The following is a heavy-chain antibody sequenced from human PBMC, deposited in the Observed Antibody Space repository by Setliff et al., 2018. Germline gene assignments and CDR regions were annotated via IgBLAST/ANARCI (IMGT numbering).Heavy chain of an antibody. CDR3: ARAPPSVPYGDYGPRQYFDL. CDR2: VFHTGST. CDR1: SGSIGSHY. V-gene: IGHV4-59*11. Sequence: PSETLSLTCSVSSGSIGSHYWNWMRQPPGKGLEWIGHVFHTGSTKYNPSLRSRVTIPVDTSENYFSLRLTSVTAADTAVYYCARAPPSVPYGDYGPRQYFDLWGRGSLVTVSS. J-gene: IGHJ2*01. D-gene: IGHD4-17*01.